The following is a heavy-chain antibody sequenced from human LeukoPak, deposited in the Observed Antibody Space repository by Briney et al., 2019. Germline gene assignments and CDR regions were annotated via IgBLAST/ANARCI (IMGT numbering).Heavy chain of an antibody. Sequence: ASVNVSCTASGYTFTGYYMHWVRQAPGQGLEWMGWINPNSGGTNYAQKFQGRVTMTRDTSISTAYMELSRLRSDDTAVYYCARDTYYYDSSGYYYAFDIWGQGTMVTVSS. J-gene: IGHJ3*02. V-gene: IGHV1-2*02. CDR1: GYTFTGYY. CDR3: ARDTYYYDSSGYYYAFDI. CDR2: INPNSGGT. D-gene: IGHD3-22*01.